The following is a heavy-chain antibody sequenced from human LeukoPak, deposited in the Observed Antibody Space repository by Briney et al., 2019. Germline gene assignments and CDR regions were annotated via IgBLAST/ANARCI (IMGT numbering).Heavy chain of an antibody. D-gene: IGHD2-2*01. J-gene: IGHJ4*02. V-gene: IGHV4-59*01. CDR3: ARSLGAQLPPIH. Sequence: SETLSLTCTVSGDSISSYYWSWIRQPPGRGPEWIGYIYYSGSTDYNPSLKSRVTISVDTSKNQFSLKVTSVTAADTAVYYCARSLGAQLPPIHWGQGTLVTVSS. CDR2: IYYSGST. CDR1: GDSISSYY.